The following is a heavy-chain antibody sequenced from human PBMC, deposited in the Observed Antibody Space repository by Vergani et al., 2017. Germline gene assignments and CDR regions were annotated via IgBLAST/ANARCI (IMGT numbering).Heavy chain of an antibody. J-gene: IGHJ4*02. CDR1: GFTFSTYA. CDR3: VNDAGSYQNFFDS. CDR2: ITGGGGST. D-gene: IGHD1-26*01. V-gene: IGHV3-23*01. Sequence: EVQLLESGGSLKQPGGSVRLSCAASGFTFSTYAMHWVRQAPGQGLEWVSAITGGGGSTYYADSFKGRFIISRDNSRDTLYLQLNSLRPEDTATYYCVNDAGSYQNFFDSWCQGTRVTVSS.